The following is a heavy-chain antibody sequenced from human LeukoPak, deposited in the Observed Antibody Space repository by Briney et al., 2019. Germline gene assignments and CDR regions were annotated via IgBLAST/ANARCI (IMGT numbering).Heavy chain of an antibody. D-gene: IGHD5/OR15-5a*01. V-gene: IGHV3-7*01. CDR2: IKEDGSEK. Sequence: GGSLRLSCAASRFTFSTYWMSWVRQAPGKGLEWVANIKEDGSEKYYVDSVKGRFTISRDNAKNSLYLQMSSLRAEDTAVYYCARDRVYDAFDIRGQGTMVTVFS. CDR1: RFTFSTYW. CDR3: ARDRVYDAFDI. J-gene: IGHJ3*02.